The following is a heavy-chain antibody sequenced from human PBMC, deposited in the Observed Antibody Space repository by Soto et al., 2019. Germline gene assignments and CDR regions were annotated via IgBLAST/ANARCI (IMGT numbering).Heavy chain of an antibody. CDR2: PYYRSQWYN. CDR1: GDRVSNNSAA. CDR3: ARAATTPEASADYFDY. Sequence: QVQLQQSGPGLVKLSQTISLTCAISGDRVSNNSAAWNLIGQSPSRGLEWPGRPYYRSQWYNDYAVSVKTRITINQDTYKNQFALQLISVTHEDTTVYYCARAATTPEASADYFDYCGQGTLVTVSS. V-gene: IGHV6-1*01. D-gene: IGHD1-1*01. J-gene: IGHJ4*02.